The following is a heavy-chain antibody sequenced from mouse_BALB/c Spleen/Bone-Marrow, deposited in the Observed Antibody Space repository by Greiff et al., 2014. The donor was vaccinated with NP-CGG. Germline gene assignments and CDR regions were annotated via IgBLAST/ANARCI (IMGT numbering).Heavy chain of an antibody. D-gene: IGHD1-2*01. Sequence: SGAELAKPGASVKMSCKASGYTFTSYWMHWVKQRPGQGLEWIGYINPSTGYTEYNQKFKDKATLTADKSSSTAYMQLSSLTSEDSAVYYCARRETTALDYWGQGTTLTVSS. J-gene: IGHJ2*01. CDR1: GYTFTSYW. CDR2: INPSTGYT. CDR3: ARRETTALDY. V-gene: IGHV1-7*01.